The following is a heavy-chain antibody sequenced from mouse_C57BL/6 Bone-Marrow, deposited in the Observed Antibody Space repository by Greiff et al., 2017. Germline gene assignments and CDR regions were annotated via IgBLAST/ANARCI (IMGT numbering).Heavy chain of an antibody. CDR3: ARGSSYVDYAMDY. J-gene: IGHJ4*01. Sequence: EVKLVESGGGLVKPGGSLKLSCAASGFTFSSYAMSWVRQTPEKRLDWVASISDGGSYTYYPDNVKGRFTISRDNAKNNLYLQMSHLKSEDTAMYYCARGSSYVDYAMDYWGQGTSVTVSS. D-gene: IGHD1-1*01. CDR2: ISDGGSYT. V-gene: IGHV5-4*03. CDR1: GFTFSSYA.